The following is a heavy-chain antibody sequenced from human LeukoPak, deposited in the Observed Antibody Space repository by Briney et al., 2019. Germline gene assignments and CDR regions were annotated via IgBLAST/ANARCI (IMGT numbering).Heavy chain of an antibody. CDR3: ARSSYGYGNWFDP. J-gene: IGHJ5*02. Sequence: PSETLSLTCTVSGGSISSYYWSWIRQPPGKGLEWIGYIYYSGSTNYNPSLKSRVTISVDTSKNQFSLKLSSVTAADTAVYYCARSSYGYGNWFDPWGRGTLVTVSS. CDR2: IYYSGST. CDR1: GGSISSYY. D-gene: IGHD5-18*01. V-gene: IGHV4-59*01.